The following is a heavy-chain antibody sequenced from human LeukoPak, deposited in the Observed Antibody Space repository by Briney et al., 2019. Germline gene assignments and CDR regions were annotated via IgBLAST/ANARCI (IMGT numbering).Heavy chain of an antibody. J-gene: IGHJ4*02. V-gene: IGHV4-39*01. CDR2: IYYGGST. CDR1: GGSISSSSYY. CDR3: ARRVAATPYYFDY. D-gene: IGHD2-15*01. Sequence: SETLSLTCTVSGGSISSSSYYWGWIRQPPGKGLEWIGSIYYGGSTYYNPSLKSRVTISLDTSKNQFSLRLSSVTAADTAVYYCARRVAATPYYFDYWGQGTLVTVSS.